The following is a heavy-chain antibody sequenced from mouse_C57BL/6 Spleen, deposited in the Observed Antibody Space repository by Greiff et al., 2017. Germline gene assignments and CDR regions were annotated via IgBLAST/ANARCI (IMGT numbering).Heavy chain of an antibody. D-gene: IGHD1-1*01. Sequence: EVQVVESGPELVKPGASVKISCKASGYSFTGYYMHWVKQSHGNILDWIGYIYPYNGVSSYNQKFKGKATLTVDKSSSTAYMELRSLTSEDSAVYYCAVFITTVVADYWGQGTTLTVSS. CDR2: IYPYNGVS. CDR1: GYSFTGYY. J-gene: IGHJ2*01. CDR3: AVFITTVVADY. V-gene: IGHV1-31*01.